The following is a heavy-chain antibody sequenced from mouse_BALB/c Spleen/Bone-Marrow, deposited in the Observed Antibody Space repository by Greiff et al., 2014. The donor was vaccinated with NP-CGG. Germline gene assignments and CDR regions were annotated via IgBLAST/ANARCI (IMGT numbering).Heavy chain of an antibody. V-gene: IGHV2-9*02. J-gene: IGHJ4*01. D-gene: IGHD2-4*01. CDR2: IWAGGST. CDR3: ARGLQYYAMDY. CDR1: GFSLTSYG. Sequence: VKLVESGPGLAAPSQSLSITYTVSGFSLTSYGVHWVRQPPGKGLEWLGVIWAGGSTNYNSALMSRLSISKDNSKSQVFLKMNSLQTDDTAMYYCARGLQYYAMDYWGQGTSVTVSS.